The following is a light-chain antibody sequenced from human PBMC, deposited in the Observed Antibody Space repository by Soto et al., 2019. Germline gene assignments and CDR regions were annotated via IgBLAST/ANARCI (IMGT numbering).Light chain of an antibody. CDR3: LLYSNYPRT. CDR2: AAS. CDR1: QGIRSD. V-gene: IGKV1-17*01. J-gene: IGKJ1*01. Sequence: DIQMTQSPSSLSASVGDRVTITCRASQGIRSDLAWFQQKPGKAPKRLIFAASSLQSGVPSRFTGSGSGTEFTLTINSLQPEDLATYYCLLYSNYPRTFGHGTKVEIK.